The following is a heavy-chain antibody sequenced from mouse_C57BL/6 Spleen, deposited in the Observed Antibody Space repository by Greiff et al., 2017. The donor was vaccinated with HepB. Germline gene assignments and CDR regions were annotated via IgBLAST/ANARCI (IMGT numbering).Heavy chain of an antibody. CDR1: GFNIKDYY. J-gene: IGHJ3*01. CDR2: IDPEDGDT. D-gene: IGHD1-1*01. Sequence: EVKLQESGAELVKPGASVKLSCTASGFNIKDYYMHWVKQRTEQGLEWIGRIDPEDGDTKYAPKFQGKATITADTSSNTDYLQLSSLTAEDTAVYYCARMGGYSAWFAYWGQGTLVTVSA. CDR3: ARMGGYSAWFAY. V-gene: IGHV14-2*01.